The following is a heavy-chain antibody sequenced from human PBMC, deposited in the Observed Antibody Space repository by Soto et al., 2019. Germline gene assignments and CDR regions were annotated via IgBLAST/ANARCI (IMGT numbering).Heavy chain of an antibody. V-gene: IGHV4-34*01. Sequence: SETLSLTCAVYGGSFSGYYWSWIRQPPGKGLEWIREINHSGSTNYNPSLKSRVTISVDTSKNQFSLKLSSVTAADTAVYYCARGSLLQGLAHFDYWGQGTRVTVSS. J-gene: IGHJ4*02. CDR3: ARGSLLQGLAHFDY. CDR1: GGSFSGYY. D-gene: IGHD2-21*01. CDR2: INHSGST.